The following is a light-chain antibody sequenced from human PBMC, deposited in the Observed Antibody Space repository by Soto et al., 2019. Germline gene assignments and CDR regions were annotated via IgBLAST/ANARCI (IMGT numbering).Light chain of an antibody. V-gene: IGLV2-14*01. Sequence: QSALTQPAFVSGSPGQSITISCTGTSSDVGGYNYVSWYQHPPGKAPKLMISEVSNRPSGVSNRFSGSKSGNTASLTISGFPAEDEADYYCSSYTSTSTLVFGTGNKVTV. J-gene: IGLJ1*01. CDR1: SSDVGGYNY. CDR2: EVS. CDR3: SSYTSTSTLV.